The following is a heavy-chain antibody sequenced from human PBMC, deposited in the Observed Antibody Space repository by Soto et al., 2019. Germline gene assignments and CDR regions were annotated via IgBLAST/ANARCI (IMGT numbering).Heavy chain of an antibody. D-gene: IGHD3-3*01. V-gene: IGHV4-34*01. CDR2: INQSGST. Sequence: QVQLQQWGAGLLKPSETLSLTCAVNGGSFSGYYWTWIRQSPGKGLEWVGEINQSGSTKYNPSLTGRVTMGVDTSKNHFSLPLTSETAADTAVYSCASNGSYYDFGSGHYSGGGMDVWGQGTTVTVSS. J-gene: IGHJ6*02. CDR3: ASNGSYYDFGSGHYSGGGMDV. CDR1: GGSFSGYY.